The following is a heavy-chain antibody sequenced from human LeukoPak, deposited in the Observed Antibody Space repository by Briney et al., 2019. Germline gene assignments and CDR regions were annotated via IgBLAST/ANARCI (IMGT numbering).Heavy chain of an antibody. J-gene: IGHJ3*02. CDR1: GGTFSSYA. D-gene: IGHD3-22*01. CDR2: IIPIFGTA. CDR3: ARGGSGFDAFDI. V-gene: IGHV1-69*01. Sequence: ASVKVSCKASGGTFSSYAISWVRQAPGQGLEWMGGIIPIFGTANYAQKFQGRVTITADESTSTAYMELSSLRSEDTAVYYCARGGSGFDAFDIWGQGTMVTVSS.